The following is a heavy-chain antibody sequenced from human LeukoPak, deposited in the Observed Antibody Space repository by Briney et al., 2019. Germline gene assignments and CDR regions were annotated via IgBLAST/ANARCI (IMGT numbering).Heavy chain of an antibody. CDR2: IYYSGST. V-gene: IGHV4-61*01. D-gene: IGHD3-22*01. Sequence: SETLSLTRTVSGGSVSSGSYYWSWIRQPPGKGLEWIGYIYYSGSTNYNPSLKSRVTISVDTSKNQFSLKLSSVTAADTAVYYCARDPSPVYYYDSSGYYDYWGQGTLVTVSS. CDR1: GGSVSSGSYY. J-gene: IGHJ4*02. CDR3: ARDPSPVYYYDSSGYYDY.